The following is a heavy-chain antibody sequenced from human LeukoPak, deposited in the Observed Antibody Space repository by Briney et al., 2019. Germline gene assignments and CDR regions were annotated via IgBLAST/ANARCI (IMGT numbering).Heavy chain of an antibody. V-gene: IGHV3-64*01. D-gene: IGHD3-10*01. CDR2: ISSNGGST. CDR1: GFTFSSYA. J-gene: IGHJ4*02. CDR3: ARVEREFGYEDY. Sequence: PGGSLRLSCAASGFTFSSYAMHWVRQAPGKGLEYVSAISSNGGSTYYANSVKGRFTISRDNSKNTLYLQMGSLRAEDMAVYYCARVEREFGYEDYWGQGTLVTVSS.